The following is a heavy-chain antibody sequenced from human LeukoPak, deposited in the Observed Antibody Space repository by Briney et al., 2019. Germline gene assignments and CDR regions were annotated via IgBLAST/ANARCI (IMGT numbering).Heavy chain of an antibody. CDR2: IYTSGST. D-gene: IGHD1-26*01. CDR3: ARQGPGSYLGY. V-gene: IGHV4-4*09. CDR1: GGSISTYY. Sequence: PSETLSLTCTVSGGSISTYYWTWIRQPPGKGLEWIGYIYTSGSTNYNPSLKSRITISVDTSKNQFPLKLSSVTAADTAVYYCARQGPGSYLGYWGQGTLVTVSS. J-gene: IGHJ4*02.